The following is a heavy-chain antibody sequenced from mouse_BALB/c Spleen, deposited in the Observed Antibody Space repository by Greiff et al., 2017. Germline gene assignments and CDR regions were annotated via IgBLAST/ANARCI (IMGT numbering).Heavy chain of an antibody. D-gene: IGHD1-1*01. CDR1: GFNIKDTY. J-gene: IGHJ3*01. CDR3: AYYYGSPWFAY. Sequence: VQLKQSGAELVKPGASVKLSCTASGFNIKDTYMHWVKQRPEQGLEWIGRIDPANGNTKYDPKFQGKATITADTSSNTAYLQLSSLTSEDTAVYYCAYYYGSPWFAYWGQGTLVTVSA. V-gene: IGHV14-3*02. CDR2: IDPANGNT.